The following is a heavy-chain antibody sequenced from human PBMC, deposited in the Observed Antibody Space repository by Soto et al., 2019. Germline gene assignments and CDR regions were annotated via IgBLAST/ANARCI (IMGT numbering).Heavy chain of an antibody. CDR3: ARGVSMDYGDYQRQAFDI. CDR2: ISAYNGNT. D-gene: IGHD4-17*01. V-gene: IGHV1-18*01. CDR1: GYTFSSYG. J-gene: IGHJ3*02. Sequence: ASVKVSCKASGYTFSSYGISWGRQAPGQRPEWMGWISAYNGNTNYAQKLQGRVTMTTDTSTSTAYMELRSLRSDDTAVYYCARGVSMDYGDYQRQAFDIWGQGTMVTVSS.